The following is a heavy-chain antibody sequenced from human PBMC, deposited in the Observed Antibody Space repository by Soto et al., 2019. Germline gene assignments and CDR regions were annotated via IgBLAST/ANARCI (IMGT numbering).Heavy chain of an antibody. CDR2: IIPIFGTA. CDR1: GGTFSSYA. V-gene: IGHV1-69*06. Sequence: ASVKVSCKASGGTFSSYAISWVRQAPGQGLEWMGGIIPIFGTANYAQKFQGRVTITADKSTSTAYMELSSLRSGDTAVYYCARSDIVVVPAAPGGVYYYYGMDVWGQGTTVTVSS. D-gene: IGHD2-2*01. J-gene: IGHJ6*02. CDR3: ARSDIVVVPAAPGGVYYYYGMDV.